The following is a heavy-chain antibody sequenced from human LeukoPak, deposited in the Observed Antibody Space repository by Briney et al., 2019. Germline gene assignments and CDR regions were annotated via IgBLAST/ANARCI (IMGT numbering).Heavy chain of an antibody. CDR2: IYSDGST. CDR1: GFTVSSNY. Sequence: GGSLRLSCAASGFTVSSNYMSWVRQAPGKGLEWVSVIYSDGSTYYADSVKGRFTISRDNSKNTLNLQMNSLRPEDTAVYFCATLRGANAAPFDYWGQGTLVTVSS. D-gene: IGHD4/OR15-4a*01. J-gene: IGHJ4*02. CDR3: ATLRGANAAPFDY. V-gene: IGHV3-53*01.